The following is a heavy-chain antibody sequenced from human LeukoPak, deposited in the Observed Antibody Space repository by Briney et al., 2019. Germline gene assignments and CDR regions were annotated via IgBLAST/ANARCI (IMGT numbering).Heavy chain of an antibody. CDR2: IYHSGST. J-gene: IGHJ4*02. Sequence: PSETLSLTCTVSGYSISSGYYWGWIRQPPGKGLEWIGSIYHSGSTYYNPSLKSRVTISVDTSKNQFSLKLSSVTAADTAVYYCARRDGYTHCFDYWGQGTLVTVSS. CDR1: GYSISSGYY. V-gene: IGHV4-38-2*02. D-gene: IGHD5-24*01. CDR3: ARRDGYTHCFDY.